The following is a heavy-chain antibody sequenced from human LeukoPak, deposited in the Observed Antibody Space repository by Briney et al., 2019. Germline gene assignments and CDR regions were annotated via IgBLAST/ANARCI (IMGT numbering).Heavy chain of an antibody. J-gene: IGHJ4*02. Sequence: GGSLRLSCAASGFTFSSYSMNWVRQAPGKGLEWVSSITISSTYISYADSVKGRFTSSRDNAKNSLYLQMNSLRAEDTAVYYCTRAHDYSNCVPGYWGQGTLVTVSS. V-gene: IGHV3-21*01. CDR3: TRAHDYSNCVPGY. CDR2: ITISSTYI. CDR1: GFTFSSYS. D-gene: IGHD4-11*01.